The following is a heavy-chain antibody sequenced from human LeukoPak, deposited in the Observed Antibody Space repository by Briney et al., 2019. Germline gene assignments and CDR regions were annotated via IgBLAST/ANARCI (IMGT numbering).Heavy chain of an antibody. V-gene: IGHV3-66*01. D-gene: IGHD5-12*01. CDR2: LYTGGTT. CDR3: ARAVDIVATTPFDL. J-gene: IGHJ3*01. Sequence: PGGSLRLSCAVSGFIVSSNYMSWVRQAPGKGLEWVSVLYTGGTTYYADSVKGRFTISRDNSKNTVYLDMNSLRAEDTAVYYCARAVDIVATTPFDLWGQGTMVTVSS. CDR1: GFIVSSNY.